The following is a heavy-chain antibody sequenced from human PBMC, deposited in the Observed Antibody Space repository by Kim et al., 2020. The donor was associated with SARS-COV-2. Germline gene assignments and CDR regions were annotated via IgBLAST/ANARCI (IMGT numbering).Heavy chain of an antibody. Sequence: GESLKISCQGSGYNFRDFWIVWVRQMPGKGLEVMGIIYPGDSDTRYTPSFRGQVTISADNSISTAYLHWSSLMASDSAIYYCTRLSWGAGMIFHKEHREGRQGFDVWGQGTTVTVSS. CDR1: GYNFRDFW. J-gene: IGHJ6*02. CDR3: TRLSWGAGMIFHKEHREGRQGFDV. V-gene: IGHV5-51*01. CDR2: IYPGDSDT. D-gene: IGHD1-26*01.